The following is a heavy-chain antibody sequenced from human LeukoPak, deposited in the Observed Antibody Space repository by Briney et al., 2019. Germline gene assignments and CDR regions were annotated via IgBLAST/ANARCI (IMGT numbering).Heavy chain of an antibody. Sequence: GGSLRLSCAASGFTFSSYWMSWVRQAPGKGLEWVANIKQDGSEKYYVDSVKGRFTISRDNAKNSLYLQMNSLRAEDTAVYYCARITYYYDSSGYRYFDYWGQGTLVTVSS. V-gene: IGHV3-7*01. CDR3: ARITYYYDSSGYRYFDY. J-gene: IGHJ4*02. CDR2: IKQDGSEK. D-gene: IGHD3-22*01. CDR1: GFTFSSYW.